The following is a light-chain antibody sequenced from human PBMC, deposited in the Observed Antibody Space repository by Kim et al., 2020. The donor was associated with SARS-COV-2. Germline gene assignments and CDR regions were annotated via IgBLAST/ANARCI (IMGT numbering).Light chain of an antibody. CDR3: QQYNSYPWT. Sequence: AYVGDRFTMTCRASQSISDWLAWYQHKPGKAPNLLIYKASNLQTGVPSRISGSGSGTEFTLTISSLQSDDLATYYCQQYNSYPWTFGQGTKVDIK. CDR1: QSISDW. V-gene: IGKV1-5*03. CDR2: KAS. J-gene: IGKJ1*01.